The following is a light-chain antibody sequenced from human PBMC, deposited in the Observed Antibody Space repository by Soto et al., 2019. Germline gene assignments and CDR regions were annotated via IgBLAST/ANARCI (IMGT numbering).Light chain of an antibody. V-gene: IGKV3-11*01. CDR3: QQRTDWPTIT. J-gene: IGKJ5*01. CDR2: DAS. Sequence: EIVLRQSPATLSLSPGERATLSCGASQSVRTALAWYQQKPGQAPRLLIYDASKRATGIPARFSGSGSGTDFTLSMNNLESEDFGFYYCQQRTDWPTITFGQGTRLEIK. CDR1: QSVRTA.